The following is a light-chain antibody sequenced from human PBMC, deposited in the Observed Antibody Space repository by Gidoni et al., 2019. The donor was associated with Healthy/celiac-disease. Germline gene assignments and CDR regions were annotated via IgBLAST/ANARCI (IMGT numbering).Light chain of an antibody. J-gene: IGKJ2*01. Sequence: EIVMTQSPATLSVSPGERATLSCRASQSVSSNLAWYQQKPGQAPRLLIYGASTRATGIPARFSGSGSGTEFTLTLSSLQSEDFAVYYCQQYNNWPYTFXQXTKLEIK. CDR1: QSVSSN. V-gene: IGKV3-15*01. CDR3: QQYNNWPYT. CDR2: GAS.